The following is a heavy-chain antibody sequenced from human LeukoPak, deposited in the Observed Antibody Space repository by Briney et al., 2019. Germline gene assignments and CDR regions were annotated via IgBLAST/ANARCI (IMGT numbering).Heavy chain of an antibody. Sequence: SETLSLTCTVSGDSISIGNYYWNWIRQPAGKGLEWIGRIYTSGSTNYNPSLKSRVTISVDTSKNQFSLKLSSVTAADTAVYYCAAWNYYYYMDVWGKGTTVTISS. J-gene: IGHJ6*03. CDR2: IYTSGST. V-gene: IGHV4-61*02. CDR1: GDSISIGNYY. CDR3: AAWNYYYYMDV. D-gene: IGHD1-1*01.